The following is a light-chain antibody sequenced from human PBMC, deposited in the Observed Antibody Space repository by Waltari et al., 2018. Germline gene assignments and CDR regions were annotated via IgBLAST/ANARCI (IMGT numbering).Light chain of an antibody. CDR2: WAS. CDR3: QQYYNTPFT. J-gene: IGKJ3*01. Sequence: DIVMTQSPDSLAVSLGERATINCKSSQNILQTSNNLNYLPWYQQKPGQPPKLLIYWASIRQFGVPARFSGGGSGTDFTLTIASLQAEDVAIYYCQQYYNTPFTFGPGTKVDVK. V-gene: IGKV4-1*01. CDR1: QNILQTSNNLNY.